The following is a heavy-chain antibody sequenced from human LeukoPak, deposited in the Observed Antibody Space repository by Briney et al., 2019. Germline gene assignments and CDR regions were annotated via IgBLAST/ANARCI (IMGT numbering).Heavy chain of an antibody. D-gene: IGHD3-9*01. V-gene: IGHV1-2*02. Sequence: ASVKVSCKASGYSFTAYYMHWVRQAPGQGLEWMGWINPNSGGTNYAQKFQGRVTMARDTSISTAYMELSRLRSDDTAVYYCARDQGYYDILTGPRAFDIWGQGTMVTVSS. J-gene: IGHJ3*02. CDR2: INPNSGGT. CDR1: GYSFTAYY. CDR3: ARDQGYYDILTGPRAFDI.